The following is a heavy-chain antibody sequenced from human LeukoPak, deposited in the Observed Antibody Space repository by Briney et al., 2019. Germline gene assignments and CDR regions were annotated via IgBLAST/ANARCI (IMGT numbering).Heavy chain of an antibody. CDR2: IYSGGST. V-gene: IGHV3-53*01. CDR3: AKANWVSNADAVW. J-gene: IGHJ4*02. CDR1: GFIASSNH. D-gene: IGHD1-1*01. Sequence: GGSLRLSCAASGFIASSNHMNWVRQAPGKGLEWVSVIYSGGSTYYADSVKGRFTLSRDDSRNTVYLQMNNLRVEDTARYYCAKANWVSNADAVWWGQGTQVTVSS.